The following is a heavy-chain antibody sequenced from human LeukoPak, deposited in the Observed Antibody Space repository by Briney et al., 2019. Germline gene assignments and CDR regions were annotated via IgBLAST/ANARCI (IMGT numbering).Heavy chain of an antibody. CDR2: INWNGGST. J-gene: IGHJ3*02. CDR3: ARGPWIQLWNDAFDI. V-gene: IGHV3-20*04. D-gene: IGHD5-18*01. CDR1: GFTFDDYG. Sequence: PGGSLRLSCAASGFTFDDYGMSWVRQAPGKGLEWVSGINWNGGSTGYADSVKGRFTISRDNAKNSLYLQMNSLRAEDTAVYYCARGPWIQLWNDAFDIWGQGTMVTVSS.